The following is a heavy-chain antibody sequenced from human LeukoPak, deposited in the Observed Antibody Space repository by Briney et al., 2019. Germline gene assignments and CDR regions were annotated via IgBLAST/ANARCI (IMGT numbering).Heavy chain of an antibody. CDR3: ARVRWFGELYPFDY. CDR1: GYTFTNYD. CDR2: MNPNSGNT. Sequence: GASVKVSCKASGYTFTNYDINWVRQATGQGLEWMGWMNPNSGNTGYAQKFQGRVTMTTDTSTSTAYMELRSLRSDDTAVYYCARVRWFGELYPFDYWGQGTLVTVSP. V-gene: IGHV1-8*01. D-gene: IGHD3-10*01. J-gene: IGHJ4*02.